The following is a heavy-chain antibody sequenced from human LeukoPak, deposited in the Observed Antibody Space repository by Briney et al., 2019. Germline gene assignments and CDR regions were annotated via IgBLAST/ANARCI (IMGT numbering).Heavy chain of an antibody. CDR3: ARFRPYYYDSSGYYSPIGY. Sequence: GGSLRLSCAASGFTFSSYSMNWVRQAPGKGLEWVSYISSSGSTIYYADSVKGRFTISRDNAKNSLYLQMNSLRAEDTAVYYCARFRPYYYDSSGYYSPIGYWGQGTLVTVSS. J-gene: IGHJ4*02. CDR2: ISSSGSTI. V-gene: IGHV3-48*04. CDR1: GFTFSSYS. D-gene: IGHD3-22*01.